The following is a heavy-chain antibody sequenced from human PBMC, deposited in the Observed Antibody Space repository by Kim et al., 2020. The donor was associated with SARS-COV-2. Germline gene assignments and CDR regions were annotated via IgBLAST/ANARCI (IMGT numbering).Heavy chain of an antibody. J-gene: IGHJ4*02. Sequence: SETLSLTCTLSGGSVSSSSHYWSWIRQPPGMGLEWIGYIYYNGITNYNPSLKSRVTISLDTSKNQFSLRLNSVTAADTAVYYCARWTYTPGSRPIDFWGQGTLVSVSS. CDR2: IYYNGIT. CDR1: GGSVSSSSHY. CDR3: ARWTYTPGSRPIDF. D-gene: IGHD3-10*01. V-gene: IGHV4-61*01.